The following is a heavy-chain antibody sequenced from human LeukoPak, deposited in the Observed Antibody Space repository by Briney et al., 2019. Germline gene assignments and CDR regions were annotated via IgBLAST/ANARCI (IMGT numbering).Heavy chain of an antibody. D-gene: IGHD3-16*01. Sequence: GGSLRLSCAASGFTFSTYGMNWVRQAPGKGLEWVAVIWYDGSNKYYADSVKGRFTISRDNAKNSLYLQMSNLRAEDTAVYFCARGGGLDVWGQGATVTVSS. CDR2: IWYDGSNK. CDR1: GFTFSTYG. V-gene: IGHV3-33*03. J-gene: IGHJ6*02. CDR3: ARGGGLDV.